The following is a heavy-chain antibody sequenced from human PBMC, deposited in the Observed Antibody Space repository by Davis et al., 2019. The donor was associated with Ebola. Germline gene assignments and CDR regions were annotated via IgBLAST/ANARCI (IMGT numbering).Heavy chain of an antibody. CDR1: GFTFSSYG. J-gene: IGHJ4*02. D-gene: IGHD4-17*01. CDR3: AKDGDYRPFDY. V-gene: IGHV3-33*06. Sequence: PGGSLRLSCAASGFTFSSYGMHWVRQAPGKGLEWVAVIWYDGSNKYYADSVKGRFTISRDNSKNTLYLQMNNLRAEDTAVYYCAKDGDYRPFDYWGQGTLVTVSS. CDR2: IWYDGSNK.